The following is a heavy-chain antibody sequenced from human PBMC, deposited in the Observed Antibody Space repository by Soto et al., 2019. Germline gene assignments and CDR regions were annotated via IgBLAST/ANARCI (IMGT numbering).Heavy chain of an antibody. Sequence: EVQLVESGGGLVQPGESLRLSCAASGFTFSSHWMHWVRQAPGKGLVWVSRIENDGSDTVYADSVKGRFTISRDNAKNTLYLQINSLRVEDTGVYYCARDRPHNWLDPWCQGTLVTVSS. J-gene: IGHJ5*02. CDR2: IENDGSDT. CDR1: GFTFSSHW. CDR3: ARDRPHNWLDP. V-gene: IGHV3-74*01.